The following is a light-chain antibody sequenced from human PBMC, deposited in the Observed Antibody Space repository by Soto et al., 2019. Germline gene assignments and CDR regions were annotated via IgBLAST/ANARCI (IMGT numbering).Light chain of an antibody. V-gene: IGKV1-39*01. CDR2: TAY. CDR3: QQTYSAPFT. Sequence: DIQMTQSPSSLSASVGDSATLTCRASQRLFSFLNWHQQAPGRAPKLLISTAYKLQSGVPSRFSGSESGTEFTLTISSLQPEDFAIYFCQQTYSAPFTFGPGTKVDVK. CDR1: QRLFSF. J-gene: IGKJ3*01.